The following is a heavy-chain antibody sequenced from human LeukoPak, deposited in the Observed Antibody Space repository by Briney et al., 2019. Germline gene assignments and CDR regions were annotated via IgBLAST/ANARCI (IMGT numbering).Heavy chain of an antibody. CDR3: ARGRAVAGLDY. Sequence: PSETLSLTCAVYGGSFSGYYWSWIRQPPGKGLEWIGEINHSGSTNYNPSLKSRVTISVDTSKNQFSLKLSSVTAADTAVYYCARGRAVAGLDYWGQGTLVTASS. CDR2: INHSGST. J-gene: IGHJ4*02. CDR1: GGSFSGYY. D-gene: IGHD6-19*01. V-gene: IGHV4-34*01.